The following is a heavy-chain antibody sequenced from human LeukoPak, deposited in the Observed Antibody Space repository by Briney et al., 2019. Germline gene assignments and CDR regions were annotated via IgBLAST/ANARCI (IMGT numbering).Heavy chain of an antibody. D-gene: IGHD6-13*01. V-gene: IGHV3-23*01. CDR1: GFTFRDAA. CDR2: ISSSGANA. Sequence: GGSLRLSCAASGFTFRDAAMTWVRQAPGKGLEWVSLISSSGANAYYADSVKGRFTISRDNSKNTLYLQMNNLRGEDTAEYYCAKKLVDGSFWYVVDYWGQGTLVTVSS. CDR3: AKKLVDGSFWYVVDY. J-gene: IGHJ4*02.